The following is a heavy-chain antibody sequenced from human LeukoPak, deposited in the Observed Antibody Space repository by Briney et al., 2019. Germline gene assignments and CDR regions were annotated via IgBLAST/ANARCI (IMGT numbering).Heavy chain of an antibody. V-gene: IGHV3-23*01. Sequence: GGSLRLSCAASGLTFSTYAMSWVRQAPGKGLEWVSAITNRGVSTYYADSVKGRFTISRDNSRNTLYLQMNSLRAEDTAVYYCARSGLSRFGFWGQGTLVTVSS. CDR1: GLTFSTYA. D-gene: IGHD2/OR15-2a*01. J-gene: IGHJ4*02. CDR2: ITNRGVST. CDR3: ARSGLSRFGF.